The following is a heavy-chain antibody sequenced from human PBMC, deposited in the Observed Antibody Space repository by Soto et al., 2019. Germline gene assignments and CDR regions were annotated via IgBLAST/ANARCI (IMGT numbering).Heavy chain of an antibody. J-gene: IGHJ6*02. CDR3: AREHGYRYGRTYYYYYGMDV. D-gene: IGHD5-18*01. V-gene: IGHV1-69*01. Sequence: QVQLVQSGAEVKKPGSSVKGSCKASGGTFSSYAISWVRQAPGQGLEWMGGIIPIFGTANYAQKFQGRVTITADESTSTAYMELKSPRSEDSAVYSCAREHGYRYGRTYYYYYGMDVWGQVTTVTVSS. CDR1: GGTFSSYA. CDR2: IIPIFGTA.